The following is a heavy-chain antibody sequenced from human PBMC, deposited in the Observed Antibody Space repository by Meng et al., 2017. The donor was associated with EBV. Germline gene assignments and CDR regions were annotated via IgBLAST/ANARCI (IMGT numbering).Heavy chain of an antibody. V-gene: IGHV3-21*01. CDR1: GFTLRSYS. D-gene: IGHD2-8*01. CDR2: ISSNSIDI. Sequence: EVQREGPGGGLVKPGEYLRLSCAASGFTLRSYSMNWVRLAPGKGLEWVSSISSNSIDIYYADLVKGRFTISRDNAKNSLFLQMNSLRAEDTAVYYCARDRTSNRFDYWGQGTLVTVSS. J-gene: IGHJ4*02. CDR3: ARDRTSNRFDY.